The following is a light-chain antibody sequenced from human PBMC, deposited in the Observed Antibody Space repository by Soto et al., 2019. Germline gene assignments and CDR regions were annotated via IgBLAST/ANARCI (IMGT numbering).Light chain of an antibody. V-gene: IGKV1-5*03. CDR1: QSISSW. J-gene: IGKJ1*01. CDR2: KAS. CDR3: QQYNSYSPTWT. Sequence: DIQMTQSPSTLSASVGDGVTITCRASQSISSWLAWYQQKPGKAPKLLIYKASSLESGVPSRFSGSGSGTEFTLTISSLQPDDFATYYCQQYNSYSPTWTFGQGTKVDIK.